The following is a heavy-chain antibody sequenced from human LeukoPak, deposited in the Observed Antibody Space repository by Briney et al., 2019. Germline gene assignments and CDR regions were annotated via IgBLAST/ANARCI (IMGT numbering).Heavy chain of an antibody. CDR2: ISSSGRTT. D-gene: IGHD6-13*01. V-gene: IGHV3-48*03. J-gene: IGHJ4*02. Sequence: PGGSLRLSCAASGFTFSSYAMNWVRQAPGKGLEWVSYISSSGRTTYSADSVKGRFTTSRDNAKNSLYLQMNSLRAEDTAVYYCARDRGIGDHWGQGTLVTVSS. CDR1: GFTFSSYA. CDR3: ARDRGIGDH.